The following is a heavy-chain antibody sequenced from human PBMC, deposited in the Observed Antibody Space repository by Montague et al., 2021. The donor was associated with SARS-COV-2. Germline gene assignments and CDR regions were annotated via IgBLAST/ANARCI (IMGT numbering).Heavy chain of an antibody. D-gene: IGHD1-20*01. CDR3: ARDQGYNWNYYYYYGMDV. CDR2: IYYSGST. Sequence: SETLSLTCTVSGGSISSSSYYWGWIRQPPGKGLEWIGSIYYSGSTYYNPSLKSRVTKSVDTSKNQFSLKLSSVTAADTAVYYCARDQGYNWNYYYYYGMDVWGQGTTVTVSS. CDR1: GGSISSSSYY. J-gene: IGHJ6*02. V-gene: IGHV4-39*07.